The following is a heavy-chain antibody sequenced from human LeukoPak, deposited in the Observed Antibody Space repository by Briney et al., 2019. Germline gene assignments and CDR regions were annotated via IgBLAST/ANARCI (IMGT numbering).Heavy chain of an antibody. CDR1: GFTFSSYG. Sequence: GGSLRLSCAASGFTFSSYGMHWVRQAPGKGLEWVSSISSSSSYIYYADSVKGRFTISRDNAKNSLYLQMNSLRAEGTAVYYCARASTAGLAAAGIDYWGQGTLVTVSS. CDR3: ARASTAGLAAAGIDY. V-gene: IGHV3-21*01. J-gene: IGHJ4*02. CDR2: ISSSSSYI. D-gene: IGHD6-13*01.